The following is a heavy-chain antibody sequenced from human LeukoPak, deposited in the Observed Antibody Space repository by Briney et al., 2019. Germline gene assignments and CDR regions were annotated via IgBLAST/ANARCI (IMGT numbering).Heavy chain of an antibody. CDR2: IKQDGSEK. CDR3: ARGIAVAGPYDY. V-gene: IGHV3-7*03. CDR1: GFTFSDYE. Sequence: GGSLRLSCAASGFTFSDYEVNWVRQAPGKGLEWVANIKQDGSEKYYVDSVKGRFTISRDNAKNSLYLQMNSLRAEDTAVYYCARGIAVAGPYDYWGQGTLVTVSS. D-gene: IGHD6-19*01. J-gene: IGHJ4*02.